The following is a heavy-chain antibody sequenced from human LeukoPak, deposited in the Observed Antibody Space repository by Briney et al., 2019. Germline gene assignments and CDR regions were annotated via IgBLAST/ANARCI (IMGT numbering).Heavy chain of an antibody. J-gene: IGHJ3*02. CDR3: AREIPRGDYYDSSGYCAFDI. CDR2: IIPIFGTA. Sequence: ASVKVSCKASGGTFSSYAISWVRQAPGQGLEWMGGIIPIFGTANYAQKFQGRVTITADKSTSTAYMELSSLRSEDTAVYYCAREIPRGDYYDSSGYCAFDIWGQGTMVTVSS. CDR1: GGTFSSYA. D-gene: IGHD3-22*01. V-gene: IGHV1-69*06.